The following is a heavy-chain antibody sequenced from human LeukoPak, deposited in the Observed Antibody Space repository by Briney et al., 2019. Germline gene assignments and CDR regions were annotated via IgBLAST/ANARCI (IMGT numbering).Heavy chain of an antibody. J-gene: IGHJ4*02. V-gene: IGHV2-5*02. CDR3: AHKYAVPAAVAPFYFDY. CDR2: IYWDDDR. D-gene: IGHD2-2*01. CDR1: GFSLSTSGVG. Sequence: ESGPTLVNPTQTLTLTCTFSGFSLSTSGVGVGWIRQPPGKALEWLAIIYWDDDRRYSPSLKSRLTITKDTSKNQVVLTMTNMDPVDTATYYCAHKYAVPAAVAPFYFDYWGQGTLVTVSS.